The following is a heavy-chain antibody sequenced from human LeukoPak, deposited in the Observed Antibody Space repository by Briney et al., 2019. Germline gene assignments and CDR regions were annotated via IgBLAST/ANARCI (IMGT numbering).Heavy chain of an antibody. V-gene: IGHV4-34*01. D-gene: IGHD3-22*01. Sequence: SETLSLTCAVYGGSFSGYYWSWIRQPPGKGLEWIGEINHSGSTNYNPSLKSRVTIPVDTSKNQFSLKLSSVTAADTAVYYCARDCYYDSSGYQYYFDYWGQGTLVTVSS. J-gene: IGHJ4*02. CDR1: GGSFSGYY. CDR2: INHSGST. CDR3: ARDCYYDSSGYQYYFDY.